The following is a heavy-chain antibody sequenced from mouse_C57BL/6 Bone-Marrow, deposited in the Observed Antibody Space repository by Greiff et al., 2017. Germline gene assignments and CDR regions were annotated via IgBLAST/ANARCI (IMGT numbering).Heavy chain of an antibody. Sequence: EVKVVESGGGLVKPGGSLKLSCAASGFTFSSYTMSWVRQTPEKRLEWVATISGGGGNTYYPDSVKGRFPIARDNAKNTMYLQMSSLRSEDTALYYCARQRLYYYGSEDWFAYWGQGTLVTVSA. J-gene: IGHJ3*01. D-gene: IGHD1-1*01. V-gene: IGHV5-9*01. CDR1: GFTFSSYT. CDR3: ARQRLYYYGSEDWFAY. CDR2: ISGGGGNT.